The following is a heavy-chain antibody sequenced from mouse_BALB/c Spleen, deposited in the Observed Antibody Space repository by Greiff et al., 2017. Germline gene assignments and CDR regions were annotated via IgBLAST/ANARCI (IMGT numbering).Heavy chain of an antibody. CDR3: VIRSGYGSNYFDY. CDR2: IWTGGGT. CDR1: GFSLTSYD. J-gene: IGHJ2*01. D-gene: IGHD1-1*01. Sequence: QVQLKESGPGLVAPSQSLSITCTVSGFSLTSYDISWIRQPPGKGLEWLGVIWTGGGTNYNSAFMSRLSISKDNSKSQVFLKMNSLQTDDTAIYYCVIRSGYGSNYFDYWGQGTTLTVSS. V-gene: IGHV2-9-2*01.